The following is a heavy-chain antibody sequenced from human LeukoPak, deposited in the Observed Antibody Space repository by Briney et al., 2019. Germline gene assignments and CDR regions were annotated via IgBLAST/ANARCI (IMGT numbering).Heavy chain of an antibody. CDR3: AKDPRAHVVVPAAMDDAFDI. Sequence: GGSLRLSCAASGFTFSSYAMSWVRQAPGKGLEWVSAISGSGGSTYYADSVKGRFTISRDNSKNTLYLQMNSLRAEDTAVYYCAKDPRAHVVVPAAMDDAFDIWGQGTMVTVSS. J-gene: IGHJ3*02. CDR2: ISGSGGST. CDR1: GFTFSSYA. V-gene: IGHV3-23*01. D-gene: IGHD2-2*01.